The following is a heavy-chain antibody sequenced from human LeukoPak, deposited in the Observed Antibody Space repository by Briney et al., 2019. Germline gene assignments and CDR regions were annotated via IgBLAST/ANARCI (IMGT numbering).Heavy chain of an antibody. CDR2: IIPIFGTP. CDR1: GGTFSSYT. D-gene: IGHD3-10*01. V-gene: IGHV1-69*13. CDR3: AGDPRDGSGSYPSNLEH. J-gene: IGHJ4*02. Sequence: SVKVSCKASGGTFSSYTISWVRQAPGQGLEWMGGIIPIFGTPNYAQKFQGRVTITADESTSTAYMELSSLRSEDTAVYYCAGDPRDGSGSYPSNLEHWGQGTLVTVSS.